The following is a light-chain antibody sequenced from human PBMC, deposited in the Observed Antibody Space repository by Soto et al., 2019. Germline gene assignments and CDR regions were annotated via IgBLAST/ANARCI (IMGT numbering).Light chain of an antibody. J-gene: IGLJ1*01. CDR3: AAWDDSLSVYV. CDR2: SNN. Sequence: LTHPPSATRTPGQRLTISRSETSPNIGSNYVYWYQRLPGTAPKLLIYSNNQRPSGVPDRFSGSKSGSSDSLAIRGLRSEDEADYYCAAWDDSLSVYVFGTGTKVTVL. CDR1: SPNIGSNY. V-gene: IGLV1-47*02.